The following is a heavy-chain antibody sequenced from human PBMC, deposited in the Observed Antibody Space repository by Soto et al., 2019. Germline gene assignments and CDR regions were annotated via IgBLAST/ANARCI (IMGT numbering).Heavy chain of an antibody. D-gene: IGHD5-12*01. V-gene: IGHV3-30-3*01. CDR1: GFTFSSYA. Sequence: GGSLRLSCAASGFTFSSYAMHWVRQAPGKGLEWVAVISYDGSNKYYADSVKGRFTISRDNSKNTLYLQMNSLRAEDTAVYYCARFYSGYDLGSGLDYWGQGTLVTVSS. J-gene: IGHJ4*02. CDR3: ARFYSGYDLGSGLDY. CDR2: ISYDGSNK.